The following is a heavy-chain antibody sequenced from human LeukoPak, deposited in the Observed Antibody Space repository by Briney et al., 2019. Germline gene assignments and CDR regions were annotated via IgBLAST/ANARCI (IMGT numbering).Heavy chain of an antibody. Sequence: SATQSLTCAVYGGSFSGYYWSWIRQPPGKGLEWLGEINHGGSNNYNPSLKRRVSISVDTSNNHFSLKLSSVTAADTAVYYCASRRRWARPGVPAATYYYYGMDVWGKGTAVTVSS. CDR2: INHGGSN. D-gene: IGHD2-2*01. J-gene: IGHJ6*04. V-gene: IGHV4-34*01. CDR3: ASRRRWARPGVPAATYYYYGMDV. CDR1: GGSFSGYY.